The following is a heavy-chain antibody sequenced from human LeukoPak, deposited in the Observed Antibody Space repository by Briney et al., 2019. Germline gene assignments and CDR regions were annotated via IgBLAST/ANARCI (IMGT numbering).Heavy chain of an antibody. V-gene: IGHV4-34*01. J-gene: IGHJ3*02. D-gene: IGHD3-10*01. Sequence: PSETLSLTCAVYGGSFSGYYWSWIRQPPGKGLEWIGEINHSGSTNYNPSLKSRVTISVDRSKNQFSLKLSSVTAADTAVYYCAGSVLLSPAWDLPDAFDIWGQGTMVTVSS. CDR1: GGSFSGYY. CDR3: AGSVLLSPAWDLPDAFDI. CDR2: INHSGST.